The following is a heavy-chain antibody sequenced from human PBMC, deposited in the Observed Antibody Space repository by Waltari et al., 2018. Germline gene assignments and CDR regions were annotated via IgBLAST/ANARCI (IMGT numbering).Heavy chain of an antibody. J-gene: IGHJ5*02. CDR3: ARSSIAGDCSGGSCYEGWFDP. CDR2: IYHSGST. V-gene: IGHV4-38-2*01. Sequence: QVQLQESGPGLGKPSETLSLTCAVSGYSISSGYYRGWTRQPPGKGRGWIGSIYHSGSTYYNPSRKSRVTISVDTSKNQFSLKLSSVTAADTAVYYCARSSIAGDCSGGSCYEGWFDPWGQGTLVTVSS. D-gene: IGHD2-15*01. CDR1: GYSISSGYY.